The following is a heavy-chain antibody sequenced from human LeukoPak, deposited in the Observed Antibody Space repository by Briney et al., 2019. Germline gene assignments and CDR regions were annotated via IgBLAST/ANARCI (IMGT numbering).Heavy chain of an antibody. D-gene: IGHD1-26*01. CDR1: GGSISSYY. CDR2: IYYSGST. Sequence: SETLSLTCTVSGGSISSYYWSWIRQPPGKGLEWIGYIYYSGSTNYNPSLKSRVTISVDTSKNQFSLKLSSVTAADTAVYYCARLTSGSYSAFHYGGQGPLVPVSS. V-gene: IGHV4-59*01. CDR3: ARLTSGSYSAFHY. J-gene: IGHJ4*02.